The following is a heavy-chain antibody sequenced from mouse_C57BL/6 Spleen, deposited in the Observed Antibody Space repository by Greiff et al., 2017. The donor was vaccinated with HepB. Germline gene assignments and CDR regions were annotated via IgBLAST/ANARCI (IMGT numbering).Heavy chain of an antibody. V-gene: IGHV5-17*01. CDR3: ARPLTGAFAY. D-gene: IGHD4-1*01. Sequence: VQLKESGGGLVKPGGSLKLSCAASGFTFSDYGMHWVRQAPEKGLEWVAYISSGSSTIYYADTVKGRFTISRDNAKNTLFLQMTSLRSEDTAMYYCARPLTGAFAYWGQGTLVTVSA. CDR1: GFTFSDYG. J-gene: IGHJ3*01. CDR2: ISSGSSTI.